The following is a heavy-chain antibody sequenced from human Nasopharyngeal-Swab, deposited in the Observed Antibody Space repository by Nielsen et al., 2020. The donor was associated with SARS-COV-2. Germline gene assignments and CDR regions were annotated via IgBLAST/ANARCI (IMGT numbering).Heavy chain of an antibody. J-gene: IGHJ6*02. V-gene: IGHV3-74*01. Sequence: GESLKISCAASGFTSSSYWMHWVRQAPGKGLVWVSRINSDGISTTYADSVKGRFTISRDNSKNTVNLQMNSLRVEDTAIYYCAKDRDSGDDSDDYYHYYGMDVWGQGTTVTVFS. CDR3: AKDRDSGDDSDDYYHYYGMDV. CDR1: GFTSSSYW. D-gene: IGHD5-12*01. CDR2: INSDGIST.